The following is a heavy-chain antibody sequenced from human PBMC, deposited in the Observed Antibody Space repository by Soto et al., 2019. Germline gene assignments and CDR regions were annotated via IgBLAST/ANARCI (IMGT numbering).Heavy chain of an antibody. CDR3: ARGDRTFGGVIVNYGMDV. CDR1: GGTFSSYA. J-gene: IGHJ6*02. D-gene: IGHD3-16*02. CDR2: IIPIFGTA. V-gene: IGHV1-69*01. Sequence: QVQLVQSGAEVKKPGSSVKVSCKASGGTFSSYAISWVRQAPGRGLEWMGGIIPIFGTANYAQKFQGRVTITADESTSTAYMELSSLRSEDTAVYYCARGDRTFGGVIVNYGMDVWGQGTTVTVSS.